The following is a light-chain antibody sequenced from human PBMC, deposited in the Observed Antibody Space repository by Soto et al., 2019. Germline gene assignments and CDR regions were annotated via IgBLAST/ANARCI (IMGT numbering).Light chain of an antibody. J-gene: IGLJ3*02. CDR3: QTWGTGIRV. CDR2: LNSDGSH. CDR1: SGQSTYD. V-gene: IGLV4-69*02. Sequence: QSVLTQSPSASASLGASVKLTCTLSSGQSTYDTAWHQQQPEKGPRYLMKLNSDGSHNKGDGVPARFSGSSSGPERYLTISSLQSEDEADYYCQTWGTGIRVFGGGTKLTVL.